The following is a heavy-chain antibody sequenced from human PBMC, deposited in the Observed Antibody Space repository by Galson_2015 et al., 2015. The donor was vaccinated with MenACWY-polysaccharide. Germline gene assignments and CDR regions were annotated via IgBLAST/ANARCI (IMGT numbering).Heavy chain of an antibody. D-gene: IGHD3-16*01. CDR2: ISSSGSAT. CDR3: AREGGRQPLCFDY. V-gene: IGHV3-11*01. CDR1: GFTVNSNF. Sequence: SLRLSCAASGFTVNSNFMTWLRQAPGKGLEWLSSISSSGSATYYADSVKGRFSISRDNARNSLYLQLSNLGGEDTALYYCAREGGRQPLCFDYWGQGTLVTVPS. J-gene: IGHJ4*02.